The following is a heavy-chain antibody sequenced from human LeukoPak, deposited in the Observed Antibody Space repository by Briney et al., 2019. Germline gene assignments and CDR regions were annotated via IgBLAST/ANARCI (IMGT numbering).Heavy chain of an antibody. Sequence: SETLSLTCSVSGASISNYYWSWIRQPPGKGLEWIGYIHFGGSTDYNPSLKSRVTISVDTSKNQFSLKLSSVTAADTAVYYCARDGYNYPLGYWGQGTLVTVSS. CDR1: GASISNYY. CDR2: IHFGGST. CDR3: ARDGYNYPLGY. J-gene: IGHJ4*02. D-gene: IGHD5-24*01. V-gene: IGHV4-59*01.